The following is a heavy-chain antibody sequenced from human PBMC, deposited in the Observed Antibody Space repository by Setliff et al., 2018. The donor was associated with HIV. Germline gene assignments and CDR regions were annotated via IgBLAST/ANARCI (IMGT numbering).Heavy chain of an antibody. CDR3: AEVRSPY. CDR2: ISGSGNSA. CDR1: GFTFSKTW. D-gene: IGHD3-10*01. V-gene: IGHV3-23*01. J-gene: IGHJ4*02. Sequence: GGSLRLSCAASGFTFSKTWMTWVRQAPGKGLEWVSSISGSGNSAYYADSVKGRFTISRDNSKDTLYLQMNSLRAEDTAVYYCAEVRSPYWGQGTLVTVSS.